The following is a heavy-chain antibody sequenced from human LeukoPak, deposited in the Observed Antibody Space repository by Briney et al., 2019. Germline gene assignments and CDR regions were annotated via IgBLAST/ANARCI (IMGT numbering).Heavy chain of an antibody. J-gene: IGHJ4*02. D-gene: IGHD3-22*01. CDR1: GFTFNSYV. V-gene: IGHV3-66*04. CDR3: AGQLGHSGHSY. Sequence: GGSLRLSCSASGFTFNSYVMHWVRQAPGKGLEWVSIIYSGGDTTYADSVKGRFTISRDNSKNTLSLQMNSLRAEDTGVYYCAGQLGHSGHSYWGQGTLVTVSS. CDR2: IYSGGDT.